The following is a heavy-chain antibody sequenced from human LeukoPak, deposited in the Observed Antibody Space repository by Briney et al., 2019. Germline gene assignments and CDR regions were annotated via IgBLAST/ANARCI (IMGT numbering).Heavy chain of an antibody. V-gene: IGHV3-15*01. J-gene: IGHJ5*02. CDR3: TTDHRYYDILTGYFYWFDP. CDR2: IKSKTDGGTT. D-gene: IGHD3-9*01. CDR1: GFTFSNAW. Sequence: PGGSLRLSCAASGFTFSNAWMSWVRQAPGKGLEWVGRIKSKTDGGTTDYAAPVKGRFTISRDDSKNTLYLQMNSLKTEDTAVYYCTTDHRYYDILTGYFYWFDPWGQGTLVTVSS.